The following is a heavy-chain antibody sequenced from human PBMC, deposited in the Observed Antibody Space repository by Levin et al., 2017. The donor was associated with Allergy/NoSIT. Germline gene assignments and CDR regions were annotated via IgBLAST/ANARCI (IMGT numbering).Heavy chain of an antibody. J-gene: IGHJ6*02. CDR1: GFTFSSYA. V-gene: IGHV3-30-3*01. Sequence: GGSLRLSCAASGFTFSSYAMHWVRQAPGKGLEWVAVISYDGSNKYYADSVKGRFTISRDNSKNTLYLQMNSLRAEDTAVYYCARVDDILYGMDVWGQGTTVTVSS. CDR2: ISYDGSNK. CDR3: ARVDDILYGMDV. D-gene: IGHD3-9*01.